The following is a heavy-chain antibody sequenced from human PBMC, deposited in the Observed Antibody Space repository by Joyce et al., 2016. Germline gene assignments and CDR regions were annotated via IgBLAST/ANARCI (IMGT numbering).Heavy chain of an antibody. CDR1: GFTFENYG. J-gene: IGHJ4*02. CDR2: ASYEDSLK. D-gene: IGHD6-13*01. Sequence: QVHLEESGGGVVPPGRSLRLSCAASGFTFENYGIHWVRQAPGKGLEWVVLASYEDSLKHYADSVNGRFTISRNNSNNSLFLQMNSLRVEDTAVYFCAKEWRPYTNSWVFADWGQGTLVAVSS. CDR3: AKEWRPYTNSWVFAD. V-gene: IGHV3-30*18.